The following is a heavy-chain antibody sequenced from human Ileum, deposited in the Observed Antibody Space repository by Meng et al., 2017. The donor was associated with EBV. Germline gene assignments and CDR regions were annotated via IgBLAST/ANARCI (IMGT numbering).Heavy chain of an antibody. D-gene: IGHD2-15*01. V-gene: IGHV4-61*01. J-gene: IGHJ4*02. Sequence: QLPLRESVPGLFKPSDALSLTCTVSGGFVGTAIVLWTWIRQPPGKVLEWIGNIYYLGNTNYNPSLKSRLTISVDTSKNQFYLRLSPVTAADTAMYYCARDPNPGYCSGGGCFDLGQGTLVTVSS. CDR1: GGFVGTAIVL. CDR3: ARDPNPGYCSGGGCFD. CDR2: IYYLGNT.